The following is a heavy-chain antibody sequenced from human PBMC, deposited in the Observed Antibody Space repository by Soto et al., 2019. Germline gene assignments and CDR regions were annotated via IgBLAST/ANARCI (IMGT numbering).Heavy chain of an antibody. Sequence: PSETLSLTCTVSGDSISGGYYWSWIRQHPGKGLEWIGYVSPSGNTYYNPSLNSRVSISIDTSKNHFSLEVSSVTAADTAVYYWARDRGSYGMDVGGQGTTVTVSS. CDR1: GDSISGGYY. CDR3: ARDRGSYGMDV. CDR2: VSPSGNT. V-gene: IGHV4-31*03. J-gene: IGHJ6*02.